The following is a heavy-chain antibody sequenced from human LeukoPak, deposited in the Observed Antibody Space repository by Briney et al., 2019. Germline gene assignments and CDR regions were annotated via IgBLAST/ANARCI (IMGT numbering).Heavy chain of an antibody. Sequence: SETLSPTCTVSGGSISSYYWSWIRQPAGKGLEWIGRIYTSGSTNYNPSLKSRVTMSVDTSKNQFSLKLSSVTAADTAVYYCAKSGSPFYYYYYMDVWGKGNTVTVSS. CDR1: GGSISSYY. CDR3: AKSGSPFYYYYYMDV. D-gene: IGHD1-26*01. J-gene: IGHJ6*03. CDR2: IYTSGST. V-gene: IGHV4-4*07.